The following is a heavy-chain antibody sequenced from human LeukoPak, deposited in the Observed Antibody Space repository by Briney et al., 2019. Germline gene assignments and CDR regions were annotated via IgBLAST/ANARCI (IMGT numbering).Heavy chain of an antibody. D-gene: IGHD2-2*02. Sequence: GGSLRLSCAASGFTFDDYAMHWVRQAPGKGLEGVSGISWNSGSIGYADSVKGRFTISRDNAKNSLYLQMNSLRAEDTALYYCAKALYGNYELDAFDIWGQGTMVTVSS. CDR1: GFTFDDYA. CDR2: ISWNSGSI. CDR3: AKALYGNYELDAFDI. V-gene: IGHV3-9*01. J-gene: IGHJ3*02.